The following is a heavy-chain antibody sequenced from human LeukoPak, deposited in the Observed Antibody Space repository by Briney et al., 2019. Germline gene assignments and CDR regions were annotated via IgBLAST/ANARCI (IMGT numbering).Heavy chain of an antibody. CDR2: IYYSGST. Sequence: PSGTLSLTCTVSGGSLSSYYWSWIRQPPGKGLEWIGYIYYSGSTNYNPSLKSRVTISVDTSKNQFSLKLSSVTAADTAVYYCARRGSSSGWYGGYWGQGTLVTVSS. CDR3: ARRGSSSGWYGGY. D-gene: IGHD6-19*01. V-gene: IGHV4-59*01. CDR1: GGSLSSYY. J-gene: IGHJ4*02.